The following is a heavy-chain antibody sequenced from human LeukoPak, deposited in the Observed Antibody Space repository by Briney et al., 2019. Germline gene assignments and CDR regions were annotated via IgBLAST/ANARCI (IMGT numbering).Heavy chain of an antibody. CDR1: GYTFTNYW. Sequence: GESLQISCKGSGYTFTNYWIGWVRQMPGKGLEWMGIIYPADSDTRYSPSFQGQVTISADKSINTAYLQWSSLKASDTAIYYCARRGYSYGHITNWFDPWGQGTLVTVSS. V-gene: IGHV5-51*01. CDR2: IYPADSDT. CDR3: ARRGYSYGHITNWFDP. D-gene: IGHD5-18*01. J-gene: IGHJ5*02.